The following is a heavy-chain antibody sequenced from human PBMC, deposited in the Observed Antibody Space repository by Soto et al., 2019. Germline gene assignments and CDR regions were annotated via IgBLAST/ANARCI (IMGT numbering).Heavy chain of an antibody. CDR2: IYYSGST. Sequence: SETLFPTFPVSGCSIRRRRYYWGWIRQAPGEGLGGVGSIYYSGSTYYNPSLKSRVTISVGTSKNQFSLKLSSVTAADTAVYYCARHPCSSTSCYQGSYYYYYMDVWGKGTTVTVSS. D-gene: IGHD2-2*01. V-gene: IGHV4-39*01. J-gene: IGHJ6*03. CDR1: GCSIRRRRYY. CDR3: ARHPCSSTSCYQGSYYYYYMDV.